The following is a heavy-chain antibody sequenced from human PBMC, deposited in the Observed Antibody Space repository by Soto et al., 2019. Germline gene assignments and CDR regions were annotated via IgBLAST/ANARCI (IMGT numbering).Heavy chain of an antibody. V-gene: IGHV4-39*07. Sequence: SETLSLTCSVSGASVRSSRFYWGWIRQPPGKGLEWIGEINHSGSTNYNPSLKSRVTISVDTSKNQFSLKLSSVTAADTAVYYCARDSAYYDYVWGSYRPHRLNWFDPWGQGTLVTVYS. J-gene: IGHJ5*02. CDR1: GASVRSSRFY. CDR2: INHSGST. D-gene: IGHD3-16*02. CDR3: ARDSAYYDYVWGSYRPHRLNWFDP.